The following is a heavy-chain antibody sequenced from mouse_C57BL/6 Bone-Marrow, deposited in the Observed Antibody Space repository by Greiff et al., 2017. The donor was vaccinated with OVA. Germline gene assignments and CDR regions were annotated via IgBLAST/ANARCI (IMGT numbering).Heavy chain of an antibody. CDR3: ARDLIYDGFPYAMDY. CDR2: SRNKANDYTT. J-gene: IGHJ4*01. Sequence: EVKLVESGGGLVQSGRSLRLSCATSGFTFSDFYMEWVRQAPGKGLEWIAASRNKANDYTTEYSASVKGRFIVSRDTSQSILYLQMSALRAEDTAIYYCARDLIYDGFPYAMDYWGQGTSVTVSS. V-gene: IGHV7-1*01. D-gene: IGHD2-3*01. CDR1: GFTFSDFY.